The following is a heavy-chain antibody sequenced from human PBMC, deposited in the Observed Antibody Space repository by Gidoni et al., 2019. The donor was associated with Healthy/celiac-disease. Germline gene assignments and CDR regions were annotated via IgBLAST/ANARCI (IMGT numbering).Heavy chain of an antibody. V-gene: IGHV4-34*01. D-gene: IGHD6-6*01. Sequence: QVQLQQWGAGLLKPSETLSLTCAVYGGSFSGYYWSWIRQPPGKGLEWIGEINHSGSTNYNPSLKSRVTISVDTSKNQFSLKLSSVTAADTAVYYCARGRASIAARAKGNWFDPWGQGTLVTVSS. CDR1: GGSFSGYY. CDR2: INHSGST. CDR3: ARGRASIAARAKGNWFDP. J-gene: IGHJ5*02.